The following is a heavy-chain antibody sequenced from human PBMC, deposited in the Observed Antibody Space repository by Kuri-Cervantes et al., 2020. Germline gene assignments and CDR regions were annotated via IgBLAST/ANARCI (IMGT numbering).Heavy chain of an antibody. V-gene: IGHV3-49*03. Sequence: GESLKISCTASGFTFGDYAMSWFRQAPGKGLEWVGFIRSKAYGGTTEYAASVKGRFTISRDDSKSIAYLQMNSLKTEDTAVYYCTREAVTTFWTDAFDIWGQGTMVTVSS. CDR3: TREAVTTFWTDAFDI. D-gene: IGHD4-17*01. CDR2: IRSKAYGGTT. J-gene: IGHJ3*02. CDR1: GFTFGDYA.